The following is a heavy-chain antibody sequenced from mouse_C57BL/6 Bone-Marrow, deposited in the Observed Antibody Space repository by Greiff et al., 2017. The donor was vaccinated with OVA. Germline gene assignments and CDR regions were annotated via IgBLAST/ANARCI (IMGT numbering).Heavy chain of an antibody. J-gene: IGHJ3*01. CDR1: GYTFTSYW. Sequence: QVQLQQPGAELVMPGASVKLSCKASGYTFTSYWMHWVKQRPGQGLEWIGAIDPSDSYTNYNQKFKGKSTLTVDKSSSTAYMQLSSLTSVDSAVYYCAREGGYYGSSVAYWGQGTLVTVSA. CDR3: AREGGYYGSSVAY. V-gene: IGHV1-69*01. D-gene: IGHD1-1*01. CDR2: IDPSDSYT.